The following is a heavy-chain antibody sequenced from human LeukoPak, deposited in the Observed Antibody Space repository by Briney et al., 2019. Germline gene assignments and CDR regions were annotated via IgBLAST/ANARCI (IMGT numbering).Heavy chain of an antibody. V-gene: IGHV1-69*13. D-gene: IGHD3-3*01. CDR1: GGTFSSYA. CDR2: IIPIFGTA. Sequence: EASVKVSCKASGGTFSSYAISWVRQAPGPGLEWMGGIIPIFGTANYAQKFQGRVTITADESTSTAYMELSSLRSEDTAVYYCAREITVFGGHFDSWGQGTLVTVSS. CDR3: AREITVFGGHFDS. J-gene: IGHJ4*02.